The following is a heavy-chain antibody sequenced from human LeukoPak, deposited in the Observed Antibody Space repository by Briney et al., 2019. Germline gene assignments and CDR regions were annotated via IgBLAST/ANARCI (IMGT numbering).Heavy chain of an antibody. J-gene: IGHJ4*02. CDR1: GGSFSGYY. Sequence: SETLSLTCAVYGGSFSGYYWSWIRQPPGKGLEWIGEINHSGSTNYNPSLKSRVTISVDTSKNQFSLKLSSVTAADTAVYYCARGRYSGSYYYWGQGTLVTVFS. V-gene: IGHV4-34*01. D-gene: IGHD1-26*01. CDR3: ARGRYSGSYYY. CDR2: INHSGST.